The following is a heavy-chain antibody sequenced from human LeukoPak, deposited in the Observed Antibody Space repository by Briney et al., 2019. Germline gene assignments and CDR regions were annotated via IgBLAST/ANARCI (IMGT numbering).Heavy chain of an antibody. Sequence: GGSLRLSRAASGFTYSSYAMSWVRQAPGRGLEWVSSIRGSGESTYYTDSVKGRFTISRDNAKNSLYLQMNSLRAEDTAVYYCASEGPGYRGYDSGYWGQGTLVTVSS. CDR1: GFTYSSYA. D-gene: IGHD5-12*01. CDR2: IRGSGEST. J-gene: IGHJ4*02. CDR3: ASEGPGYRGYDSGY. V-gene: IGHV3-23*01.